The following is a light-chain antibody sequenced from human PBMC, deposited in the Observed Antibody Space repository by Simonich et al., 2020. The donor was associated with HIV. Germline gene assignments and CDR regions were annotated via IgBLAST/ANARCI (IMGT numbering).Light chain of an antibody. V-gene: IGKV3-20*01. Sequence: EIVLTQSPSTLSLSPGERATLSCRASQSVSSSYLAWYQQKPGQAPRLLIYGASSRATGIPDRFSGSGSGTEFTLTISSMQSEDFAVYYCHQYNNWPLFFGQGTKVEIK. CDR2: GAS. CDR1: QSVSSSY. CDR3: HQYNNWPLF. J-gene: IGKJ2*01.